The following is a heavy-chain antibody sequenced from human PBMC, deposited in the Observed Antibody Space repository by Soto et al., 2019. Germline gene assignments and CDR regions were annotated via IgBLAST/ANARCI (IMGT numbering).Heavy chain of an antibody. CDR1: GGTFSSYT. J-gene: IGHJ2*01. V-gene: IGHV1-69*12. D-gene: IGHD5-12*01. CDR2: IIPIFGTA. Sequence: QVQLVQSGAEVKKPGSSVTVSCKASGGTFSSYTISWVRQAPGQGLEWMGGIIPIFGTANYAQKFQGRLTITADESTSTGYMELSSLRSEDTAVYYCARGNHRWLQLWYFDLWGRGTLVTVSS. CDR3: ARGNHRWLQLWYFDL.